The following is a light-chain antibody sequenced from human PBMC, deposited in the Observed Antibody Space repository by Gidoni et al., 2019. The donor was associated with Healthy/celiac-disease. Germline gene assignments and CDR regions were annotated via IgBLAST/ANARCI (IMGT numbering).Light chain of an antibody. J-gene: IGKJ2*02. V-gene: IGKV3-20*01. CDR2: GAS. CDR3: QQYGSSPPST. Sequence: EIVLTQSPGTLSLSPGERATLSCRASQSVSSSYLAWYQHEPGQAPRLLIYGASSRATGIPDRFSGSGSGTDFTLTISRLEPEDFAVYYCQQYGSSPPSTFGQGTKLEIK. CDR1: QSVSSSY.